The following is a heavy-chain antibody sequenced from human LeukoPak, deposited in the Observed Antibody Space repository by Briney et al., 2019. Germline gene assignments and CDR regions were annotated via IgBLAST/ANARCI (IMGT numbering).Heavy chain of an antibody. J-gene: IGHJ4*02. V-gene: IGHV3-11*01. CDR1: GFTFSDYY. CDR2: IGDSGTTV. D-gene: IGHD3-22*01. CDR3: ARELKMSYYDATASH. Sequence: PGGSLRLSCAASGFTFSDYYMSWVRQAPGKGLEWVSFIGDSGTTVYYADSVKGRFTVSRDNAKYSLYLQMNSLRAEDTAVYFCARELKMSYYDATASHWGRGTLVTVSS.